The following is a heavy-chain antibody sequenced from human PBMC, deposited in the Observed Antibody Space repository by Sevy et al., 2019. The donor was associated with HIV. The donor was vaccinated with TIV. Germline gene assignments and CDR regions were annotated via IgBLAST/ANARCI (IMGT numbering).Heavy chain of an antibody. V-gene: IGHV3-7*04. CDR2: ISPEGSRI. CDR3: AKDRGWKTFDY. D-gene: IGHD3-10*01. J-gene: IGHJ4*02. Sequence: GGSLRLSCAASGIAFSTYAMFWVRQAPGKGLEWVAIISPEGSRIDYADSVKGRLIISRDNANSSVSLQMNSLRVEDMGVYYCAKDRGWKTFDYWGQGALVTVSS. CDR1: GIAFSTYA.